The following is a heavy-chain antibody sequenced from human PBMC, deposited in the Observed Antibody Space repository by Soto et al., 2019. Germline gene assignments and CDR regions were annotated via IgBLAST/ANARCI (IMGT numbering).Heavy chain of an antibody. J-gene: IGHJ6*02. V-gene: IGHV3-30*18. CDR1: GFTFSNYG. Sequence: GGSLRLSCVASGFTFSNYGMHWVRQAPGKGLEWVAFISDDGSNKYYADSMRGRFTMSRDNSKRTLYLQMSSLRVEDTAVYYCTKRRNVLRFLEWSSGMEVWGQGTTVTVSS. CDR2: ISDDGSNK. CDR3: TKRRNVLRFLEWSSGMEV. D-gene: IGHD3-3*01.